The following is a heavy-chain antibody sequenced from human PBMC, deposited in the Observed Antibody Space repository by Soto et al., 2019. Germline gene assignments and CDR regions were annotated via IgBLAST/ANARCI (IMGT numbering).Heavy chain of an antibody. J-gene: IGHJ4*02. D-gene: IGHD6-6*01. Sequence: GASVKVSCKASGYTFTSYGISWVRQAPGQGLEWMGWISAYNGNTNYAQKLQGRVTMTTDTSTSTAYMELRSLRSDDTAVYYCARGLGTASIAARPGNYWGQGTLVTVSS. CDR2: ISAYNGNT. V-gene: IGHV1-18*04. CDR1: GYTFTSYG. CDR3: ARGLGTASIAARPGNY.